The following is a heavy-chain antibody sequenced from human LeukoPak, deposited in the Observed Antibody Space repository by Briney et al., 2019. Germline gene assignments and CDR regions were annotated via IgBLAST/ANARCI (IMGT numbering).Heavy chain of an antibody. CDR1: GGPFSGYY. CDR3: ARSTQQRYYYYYYMDV. CDR2: INHSGST. D-gene: IGHD6-13*01. Sequence: KPSETLSLTCAAYGGPFSGYYWSWIRQPPGKGLEWIGEINHSGSTNYNPSLKSRVTISVDTSKNQFSLKLSSVTAADTAVYYCARSTQQRYYYYYYMDVWGKGTTVTISS. J-gene: IGHJ6*03. V-gene: IGHV4-34*01.